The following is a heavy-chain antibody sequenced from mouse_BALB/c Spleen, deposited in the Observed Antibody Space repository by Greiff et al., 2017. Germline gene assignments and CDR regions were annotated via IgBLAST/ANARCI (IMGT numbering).Heavy chain of an antibody. CDR2: ISYSGST. CDR1: GDSITSGY. CDR3: ARWNYYGYGYFDY. J-gene: IGHJ2*01. V-gene: IGHV3-8*02. Sequence: VQLKESGPSLVKPSQTLSLTCSVTGDSITSGYWNWIRKFPGNKLEYMGYISYSGSTYYNPSLKSRISITRDTSKNQYYLQLNSVTTEDTATYYCARWNYYGYGYFDYWGQGTTLTVSS. D-gene: IGHD2-2*01.